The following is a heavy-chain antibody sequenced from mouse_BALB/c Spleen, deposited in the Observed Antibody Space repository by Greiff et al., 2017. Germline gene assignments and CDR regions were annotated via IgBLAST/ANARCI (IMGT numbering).Heavy chain of an antibody. CDR2: ISSGSSTI. CDR3: AREGYGNYDFDY. CDR1: GFTFSSFG. D-gene: IGHD2-10*02. V-gene: IGHV5-17*02. Sequence: EVKLVESGGGLVQPGGSRKLSCAASGFTFSSFGMHWVRQAPEKGLEWVAYISSGSSTIYYADTVKGRFTISRDNPKNTLFLQMTSLRSEDTAMYYCAREGYGNYDFDYWGQGTTLTVAS. J-gene: IGHJ2*01.